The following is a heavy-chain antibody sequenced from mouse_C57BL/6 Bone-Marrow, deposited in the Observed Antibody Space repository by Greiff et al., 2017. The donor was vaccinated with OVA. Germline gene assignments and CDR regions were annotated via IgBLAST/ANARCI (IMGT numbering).Heavy chain of an antibody. J-gene: IGHJ2*01. D-gene: IGHD1-1*01. CDR1: GYTFTSYW. CDR3: ARDYGSSAPFDY. V-gene: IGHV1-64*01. CDR2: IHPNSGST. Sequence: VQLQQPGAELVMPGASVKLSCKASGYTFTSYWMHWVKQRPGQGLEWIGMIHPNSGSTNYNEKFKSKATLTVDKSSSTAYMQLSSLTSEDSAVYYCARDYGSSAPFDYWGQGTTLTVSS.